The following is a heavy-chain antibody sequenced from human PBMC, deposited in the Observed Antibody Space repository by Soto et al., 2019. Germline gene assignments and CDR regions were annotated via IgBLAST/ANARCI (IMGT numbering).Heavy chain of an antibody. CDR1: GGSVTNSSYY. Sequence: SETLSLTXTVSGGSVTNSSYYWGWIRQSPGKGLEWIGSVYYRGRSYSKSSVKSRVTISVDTSKNRFSLSLISVTASDTAVYFCVSQRTTVPTQAYFDYWGPGALVTVSS. CDR2: VYYRGRS. CDR3: VSQRTTVPTQAYFDY. D-gene: IGHD4-17*01. V-gene: IGHV4-39*01. J-gene: IGHJ4*02.